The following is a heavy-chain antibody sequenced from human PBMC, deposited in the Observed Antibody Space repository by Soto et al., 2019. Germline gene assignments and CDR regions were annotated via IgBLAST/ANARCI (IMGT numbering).Heavy chain of an antibody. CDR3: ARSSIVVVPAAIYYYYGMDV. Sequence: QVQLVQSGAEVKKPGSSVKVSCKASGGTFSSYAISWVRQAPGQGLEWMGGIIPIFGTANYAQKFQGRVTITADESTSTAYMELSSPRSEDTAVYYCARSSIVVVPAAIYYYYGMDVWGQGTTVTVSS. CDR1: GGTFSSYA. CDR2: IIPIFGTA. J-gene: IGHJ6*02. D-gene: IGHD2-2*02. V-gene: IGHV1-69*01.